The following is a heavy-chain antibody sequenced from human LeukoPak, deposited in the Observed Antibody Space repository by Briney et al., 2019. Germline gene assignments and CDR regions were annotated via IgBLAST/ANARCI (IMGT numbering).Heavy chain of an antibody. J-gene: IGHJ4*02. Sequence: SLRLSCAASGFTFDDYAMHWVRQAPGKGLEWVSSITWNSGTIGYADSVKGRFTISRDNAKNSLYLQMNSLRPEDTALYYCAKDRGALIAVADYWGQGTLVTVSS. CDR2: ITWNSGTI. CDR3: AKDRGALIAVADY. V-gene: IGHV3-9*01. D-gene: IGHD6-19*01. CDR1: GFTFDDYA.